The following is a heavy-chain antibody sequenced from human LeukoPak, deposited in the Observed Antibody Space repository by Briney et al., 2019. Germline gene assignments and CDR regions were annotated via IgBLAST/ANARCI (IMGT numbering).Heavy chain of an antibody. D-gene: IGHD3-10*01. CDR1: GFTFSSYW. CDR2: INSDGSST. CDR3: ARREPGSYYRGGFRP. J-gene: IGHJ5*02. Sequence: GGSLRLSCAASGFTFSSYWMHWVRQAPGKGLVWVSRINSDGSSTNYEDSVKGRFTISRDNAKYTLYLQMNSLRAEDTAVYYCARREPGSYYRGGFRPWGQGTLVTVSS. V-gene: IGHV3-74*01.